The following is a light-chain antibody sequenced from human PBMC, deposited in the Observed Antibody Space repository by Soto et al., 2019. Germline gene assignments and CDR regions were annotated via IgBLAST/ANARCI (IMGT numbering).Light chain of an antibody. CDR3: QQPNSYPWT. CDR1: QAISSY. J-gene: IGKJ1*01. CDR2: AAS. Sequence: DIQLTQSPSFLSASVGDRVTITCRASQAISSYLAWFQQRPGKAPKVLIYAASTLQSGVPSRFSGSGSGTEFTLTISSLQPEDFATYFCQQPNSYPWTFGQGTKVEIK. V-gene: IGKV1-9*01.